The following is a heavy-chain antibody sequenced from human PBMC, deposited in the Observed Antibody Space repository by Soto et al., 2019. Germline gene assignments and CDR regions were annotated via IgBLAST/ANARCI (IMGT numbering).Heavy chain of an antibody. CDR1: GFSFTSSA. CDR3: AAREYYYDSSGYYTPPLDY. CDR2: IVVGSGNT. Sequence: SVQVNCKASGFSFTSSAVRWVRQARGQRLEWIGWIVVGSGNTNYAQKFQEGVTITRDMSTSTAYMELSSLRSEDTAVYYCAAREYYYDSSGYYTPPLDYWGQGTLVNVSS. V-gene: IGHV1-58*01. J-gene: IGHJ4*02. D-gene: IGHD3-22*01.